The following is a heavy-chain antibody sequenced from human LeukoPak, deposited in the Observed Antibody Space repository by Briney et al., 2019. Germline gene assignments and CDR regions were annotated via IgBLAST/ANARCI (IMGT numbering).Heavy chain of an antibody. CDR1: GGSFSGYY. Sequence: SETLSLTCAVYGGSFSGYYWSWIRQPPGKGLEWIGYIYYSGSTYYNPSLKSRVTISVDTSKNQFSLKLSSVTAADTAVYYCARDRYSYGYGFRYFDYWGQGTLVTVSS. CDR2: IYYSGST. J-gene: IGHJ4*02. V-gene: IGHV4-30-4*08. CDR3: ARDRYSYGYGFRYFDY. D-gene: IGHD5-18*01.